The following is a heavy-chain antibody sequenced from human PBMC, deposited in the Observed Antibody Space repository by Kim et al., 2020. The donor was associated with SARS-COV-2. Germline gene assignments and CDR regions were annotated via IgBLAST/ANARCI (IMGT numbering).Heavy chain of an antibody. CDR2: ISYDGSNK. D-gene: IGHD7-27*01. J-gene: IGHJ6*02. CDR3: ARDHLKWGRYYYYGMDV. CDR1: GFTFSSYG. V-gene: IGHV3-33*05. Sequence: GGSLRLSCAASGFTFSSYGMHWVRQAPGKGLEWVAVISYDGSNKYYADSVKGRFTISRDNSKNTLYLQMNSLRAEDTAVYYCARDHLKWGRYYYYGMDVWGQGTTVTVSS.